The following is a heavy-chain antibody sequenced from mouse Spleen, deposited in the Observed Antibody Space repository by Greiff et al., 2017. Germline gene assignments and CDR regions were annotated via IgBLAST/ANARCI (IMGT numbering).Heavy chain of an antibody. CDR3: ARQETYDYAYYFDY. V-gene: IGHV1-18*01. CDR2: INPNNGGT. Sequence: VQLQQSGPELVKPGASVKIPCKASGYTFTDYNMDWVKQSHGKSLEWIGDINPNNGGTIYNQKFKGKATLTVDKSSSTAYMELRSLTSEDTAVYYCARQETYDYAYYFDYWGQGTTLTVSS. CDR1: GYTFTDYN. D-gene: IGHD2-4*01. J-gene: IGHJ2*01.